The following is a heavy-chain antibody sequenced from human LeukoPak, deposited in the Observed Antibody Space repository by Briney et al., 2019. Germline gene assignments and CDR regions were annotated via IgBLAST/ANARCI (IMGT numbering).Heavy chain of an antibody. V-gene: IGHV4-39*06. CDR1: GGSISSSSHY. CDR2: IFYSGST. Sequence: SETLSLTCTVSGGSISSSSHYWGWIRQPPGKGLEWIGNIFYSGSTNYNPSLKSRVTISIDTSKNQFPLNLSSVTAADTAVYYCARSDILTGFFDYWGQGTLVTVSS. D-gene: IGHD3-9*01. J-gene: IGHJ4*02. CDR3: ARSDILTGFFDY.